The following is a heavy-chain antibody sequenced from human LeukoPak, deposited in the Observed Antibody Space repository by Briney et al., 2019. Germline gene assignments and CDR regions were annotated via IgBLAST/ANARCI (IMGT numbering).Heavy chain of an antibody. V-gene: IGHV4-59*08. CDR1: GGSISNYY. CDR3: ARHIRRAVAGPYYFDY. D-gene: IGHD6-19*01. CDR2: IYYSGST. Sequence: SETLSLTCTVSGGSISNYYWSWIRQPPGKGLEWIGYIYYSGSTNYNPSLKSRVTISVDTSKNQFSLKLSSVTAADTAVYYCARHIRRAVAGPYYFDYWGQGTLVTVSS. J-gene: IGHJ4*02.